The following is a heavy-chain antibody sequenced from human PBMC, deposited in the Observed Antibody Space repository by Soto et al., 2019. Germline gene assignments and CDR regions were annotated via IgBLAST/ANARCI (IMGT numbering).Heavy chain of an antibody. J-gene: IGHJ5*02. Sequence: ALRLSCAASGFTFNSYGMHWVRQAPGKGLEWVAVIWYDGSNKYYADSVKGRFTISRDNSKNTLYLQMNSLRAEDTAVYYCARDCPQRLELLPLIFTPKNNWFDPWGQGTLVTVSS. V-gene: IGHV3-33*01. CDR1: GFTFNSYG. CDR3: ARDCPQRLELLPLIFTPKNNWFDP. D-gene: IGHD1-7*01. CDR2: IWYDGSNK.